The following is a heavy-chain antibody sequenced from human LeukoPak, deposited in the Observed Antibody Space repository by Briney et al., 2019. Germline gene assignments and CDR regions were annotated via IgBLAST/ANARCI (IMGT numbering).Heavy chain of an antibody. D-gene: IGHD3-10*01. CDR2: INQEGSEK. Sequence: GGSLRLSCAASAFTSSSYWMSWVRQAPGKGLEWVANINQEGSEKYYVDSVRGRFTISRDNAKDSLYLQMNRLRVEDTAVYYCARRRRGFPSPERYFDLWGRGTLVTVSS. CDR3: ARRRRGFPSPERYFDL. CDR1: AFTSSSYW. V-gene: IGHV3-7*01. J-gene: IGHJ2*01.